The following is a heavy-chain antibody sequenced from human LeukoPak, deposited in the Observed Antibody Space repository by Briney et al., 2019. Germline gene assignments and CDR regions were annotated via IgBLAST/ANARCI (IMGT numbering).Heavy chain of an antibody. V-gene: IGHV1-2*02. CDR3: ATLPHPYELGTVLFDY. CDR1: EYTFTGYY. CDR2: INPNSGGT. D-gene: IGHD3-16*01. J-gene: IGHJ4*02. Sequence: ASVKVSCKASEYTFTGYYMHWVRQAPGQGLEWMGWINPNSGGTNYAQKFQGRVTMTRDTSISTAYMELSRLTSDDTAVYYCATLPHPYELGTVLFDYWGQGTLVTVSS.